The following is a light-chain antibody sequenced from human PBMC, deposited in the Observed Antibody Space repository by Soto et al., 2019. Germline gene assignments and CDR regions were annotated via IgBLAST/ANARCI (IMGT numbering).Light chain of an antibody. J-gene: IGKJ1*01. Sequence: EIVLTQSPVTLSLSPGERATLSCGASQSVTNNYLAWYQQKPGLAPRLLIYDASNRATGIPDRFSGSGSGTDFTLTISRLEPEDFAVYYCQQYARPPWTFGQGTKVDIK. CDR1: QSVTNNY. V-gene: IGKV3D-20*01. CDR2: DAS. CDR3: QQYARPPWT.